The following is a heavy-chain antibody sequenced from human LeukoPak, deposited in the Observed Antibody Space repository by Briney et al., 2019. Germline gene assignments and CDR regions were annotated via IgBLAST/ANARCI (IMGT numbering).Heavy chain of an antibody. Sequence: SETLSLTCTVSGGSISSGSYCWGWIRQPPGKGLEWIGSMFYSGSTYYNPSLKSRVTISVDTSKNQFSLKLSSVTAADTAVYYCARQNYDEVNYYYYGLDVWGQGTTVTVSS. J-gene: IGHJ6*02. CDR3: ARQNYDEVNYYYYGLDV. D-gene: IGHD3-3*01. CDR1: GGSISSGSYC. CDR2: MFYSGST. V-gene: IGHV4-39*01.